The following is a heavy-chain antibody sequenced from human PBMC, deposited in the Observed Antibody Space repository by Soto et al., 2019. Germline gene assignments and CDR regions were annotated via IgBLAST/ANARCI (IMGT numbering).Heavy chain of an antibody. V-gene: IGHV3-30-3*01. J-gene: IGHJ5*02. Sequence: GGSLRLSCAASGFTFSSYAMHWVRQAPGKGLEWVAVISYDGSNKYYADSVKGRFTISRDNSKNTLYLQMNSLRAEDTAVYYCARDHDSIEKPPFDPWGQGTLVTVSS. D-gene: IGHD3-22*01. CDR2: ISYDGSNK. CDR1: GFTFSSYA. CDR3: ARDHDSIEKPPFDP.